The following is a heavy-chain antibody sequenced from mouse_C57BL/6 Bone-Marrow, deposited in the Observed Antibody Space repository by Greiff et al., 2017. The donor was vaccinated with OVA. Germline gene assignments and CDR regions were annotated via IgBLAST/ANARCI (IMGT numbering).Heavy chain of an antibody. Sequence: VQLQQPGAELVKPGASVKMSCKASGYTFTSYWITWVKQRPGQGLEWIGDIYPGSGSTNYNEKFKSKATLTVDTSSSTAYMQLSSLTSEDSAVYYCARPDYYGSGGFAYWGQWTLVTVSA. V-gene: IGHV1-55*01. D-gene: IGHD1-1*01. CDR1: GYTFTSYW. J-gene: IGHJ3*01. CDR2: IYPGSGST. CDR3: ARPDYYGSGGFAY.